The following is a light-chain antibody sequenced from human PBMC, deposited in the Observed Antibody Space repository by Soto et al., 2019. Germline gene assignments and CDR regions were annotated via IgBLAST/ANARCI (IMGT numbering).Light chain of an antibody. CDR3: CYNVDGYPYV. Sequence: QSALPQPRSVSGSPGQSVTISCTGTSSDVGGHKYVSWYQQHPDKAPKLMIYDVSHRPSGVPDRVSGSKSGTAASLTISGVQAEVEGDYYCCYNVDGYPYVFGTGTKLTVL. J-gene: IGLJ1*01. V-gene: IGLV2-11*01. CDR2: DVS. CDR1: SSDVGGHKY.